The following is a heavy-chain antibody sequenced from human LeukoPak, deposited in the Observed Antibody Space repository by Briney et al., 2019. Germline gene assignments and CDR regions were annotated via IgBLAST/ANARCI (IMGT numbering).Heavy chain of an antibody. CDR3: ARGFSGSYPNFAY. V-gene: IGHV4-4*07. CDR2: IYSSGST. CDR1: GGSMFSYY. J-gene: IGHJ4*02. Sequence: SETLSLTCSVSGGSMFSYYWSWIRQPAGKGLEWIGRIYSSGSTNYNPSLKSRVTMSIDTSKNQFSLRLSSMTAADTAIYYCARGFSGSYPNFAYWGQGALVTVSS. D-gene: IGHD1-26*01.